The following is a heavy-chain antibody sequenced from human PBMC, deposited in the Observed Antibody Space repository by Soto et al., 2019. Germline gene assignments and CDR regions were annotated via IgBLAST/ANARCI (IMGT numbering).Heavy chain of an antibody. D-gene: IGHD6-6*01. CDR3: ARSYGSSSSYFDY. J-gene: IGHJ4*02. V-gene: IGHV4-59*08. CDR2: IYYSGST. CDR1: GGSISSYY. Sequence: TSETLSLTCTVSGGSISSYYWSWIRQPPGKGLEWIGYIYYSGSTNYNPSLKSRVTISVDTSKNQFSLKLSSVTAADTAVYYCARSYGSSSSYFDYWGQGTLVTVSS.